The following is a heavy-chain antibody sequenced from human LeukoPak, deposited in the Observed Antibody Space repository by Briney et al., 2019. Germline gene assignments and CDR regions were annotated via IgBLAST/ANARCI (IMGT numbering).Heavy chain of an antibody. V-gene: IGHV1-18*01. CDR3: ARLGYCGGDCYSGGFDY. D-gene: IGHD2-21*02. CDR2: ISAYNGNT. J-gene: IGHJ4*02. CDR1: GYTFTSYG. Sequence: ASVKVSCKASGYTFTSYGISWVRQAPGQGLEWMGWISAYNGNTNYAQKLQGRVTMTTDTSTSTAYMELRSLRSDDTAVYYCARLGYCGGDCYSGGFDYWGQGTLVTVSS.